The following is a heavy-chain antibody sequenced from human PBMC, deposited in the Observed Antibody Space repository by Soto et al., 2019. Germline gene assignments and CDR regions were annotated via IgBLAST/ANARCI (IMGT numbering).Heavy chain of an antibody. Sequence: PSETLSLTCTVSGGSISSYYWSWQRQHPGKWLEWIGEIYHSRSTNYKPSLKSRVTISVHKSKNPFSLNLSSLTAADTAVYYCARSITFVLLFFDKWGQGTLVPVCS. J-gene: IGHJ4*02. V-gene: IGHV4-34*01. CDR2: IYHSRST. CDR3: ARSITFVLLFFDK. CDR1: GGSISSYY. D-gene: IGHD3-9*01.